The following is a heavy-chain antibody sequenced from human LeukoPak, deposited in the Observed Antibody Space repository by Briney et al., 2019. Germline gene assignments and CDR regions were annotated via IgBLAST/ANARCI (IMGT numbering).Heavy chain of an antibody. CDR1: GFTFSSYG. CDR3: AKGKWYSGTYHFDY. J-gene: IGHJ4*02. Sequence: GGSLRLSCAASGFTFSSYGMHWVRQAPGKGLEWVAVIWYGGSNKYYADSVKGRFTISRDNAKNSLYLQMNSLRAEDTALYYCAKGKWYSGTYHFDYWGQGTLVTVSS. V-gene: IGHV3-33*03. CDR2: IWYGGSNK. D-gene: IGHD1-26*01.